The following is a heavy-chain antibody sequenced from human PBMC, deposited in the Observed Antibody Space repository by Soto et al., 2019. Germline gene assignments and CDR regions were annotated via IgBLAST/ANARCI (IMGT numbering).Heavy chain of an antibody. D-gene: IGHD5-18*01. Sequence: ASETLSLTCTVSGGSISSYYWSWIRQPPGKGLEWIGYIYYSGSTNYNPSLKSRVTISVDTSKNQFSLKLSSVTAADTAVYYCARDSSVDTAMNYDYWGQGTLVTVSS. CDR1: GGSISSYY. CDR3: ARDSSVDTAMNYDY. V-gene: IGHV4-59*01. CDR2: IYYSGST. J-gene: IGHJ4*02.